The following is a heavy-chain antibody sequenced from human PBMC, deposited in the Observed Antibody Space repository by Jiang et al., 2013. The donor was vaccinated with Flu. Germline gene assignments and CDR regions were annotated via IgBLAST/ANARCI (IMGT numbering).Heavy chain of an antibody. D-gene: IGHD3-10*01. J-gene: IGHJ4*02. Sequence: QLLESGGGLVQPGGSLRLSCAASGFTVSSNYMSWVRQAPGKGLEWVSVIYSGGSTYYADSVKGRFTVSRDNAKNSLYLQMNSLRAEDTAVYYCARGFTPVIPIWFGELMGFDYWGQGTLVTVSS. V-gene: IGHV3-66*01. CDR2: IYSGGST. CDR3: ARGFTPVIPIWFGELMGFDY. CDR1: GFTVSSNY.